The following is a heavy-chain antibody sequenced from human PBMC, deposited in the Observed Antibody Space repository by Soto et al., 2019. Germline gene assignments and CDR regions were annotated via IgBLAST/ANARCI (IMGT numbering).Heavy chain of an antibody. V-gene: IGHV3-21*01. Sequence: GGSLRLSCAASGFTFSSYSMNWVRQAPGKGLEWVSSISSSSSYIYYADSVKGRFTISRNNAKNSLYLQMNSLRAEDTAVYYCARVSIYDFLTGYYPAWFDPWGQGTLVTVSS. J-gene: IGHJ5*02. CDR1: GFTFSSYS. CDR3: ARVSIYDFLTGYYPAWFDP. D-gene: IGHD3-9*01. CDR2: ISSSSSYI.